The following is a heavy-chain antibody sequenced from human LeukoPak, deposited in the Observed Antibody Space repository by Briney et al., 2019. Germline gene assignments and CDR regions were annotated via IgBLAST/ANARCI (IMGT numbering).Heavy chain of an antibody. CDR3: AREILYSSNQIDY. CDR2: IYYRAST. D-gene: IGHD6-13*01. J-gene: IGHJ4*02. Sequence: YIYYRASTYYIPSLKSRVTISVDTSKNQFSLKLSSVTAADTAVYFCAREILYSSNQIDYWGQGTLLTVSS. V-gene: IGHV4-30-4*01.